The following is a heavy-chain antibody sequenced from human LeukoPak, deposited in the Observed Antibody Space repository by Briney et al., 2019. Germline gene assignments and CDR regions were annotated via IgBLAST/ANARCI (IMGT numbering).Heavy chain of an antibody. D-gene: IGHD5-12*01. Sequence: PGRSLRLSCAASGFTFSSYAMHWVRQAPGTGLEGAAVISYDGSNKYYADAGKGRFTISRDNSKNTLYLQMNSLRAEDTAVYYCARDRDGLGYDSWLDGMDVWGQGTTVTVSS. V-gene: IGHV3-30-3*01. CDR3: ARDRDGLGYDSWLDGMDV. J-gene: IGHJ6*02. CDR1: GFTFSSYA. CDR2: ISYDGSNK.